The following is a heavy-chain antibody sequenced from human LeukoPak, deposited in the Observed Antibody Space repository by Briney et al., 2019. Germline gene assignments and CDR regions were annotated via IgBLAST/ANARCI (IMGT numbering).Heavy chain of an antibody. Sequence: ESGPALVKPAQTLTLTCTFSWFSLSTSGMCVSWIRQPPGNALTWHALIDWDDDKYYSTSLKTRLTISKDTSKNQVVLTMTNMDPVDTATYYCARMTGIAAAGTGGGYFDYWGQGTLVTVSS. CDR1: WFSLSTSGMC. CDR2: IDWDDDK. V-gene: IGHV2-70*01. CDR3: ARMTGIAAAGTGGGYFDY. D-gene: IGHD6-13*01. J-gene: IGHJ4*02.